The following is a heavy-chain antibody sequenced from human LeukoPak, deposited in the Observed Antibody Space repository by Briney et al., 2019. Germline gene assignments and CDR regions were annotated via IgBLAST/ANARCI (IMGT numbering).Heavy chain of an antibody. J-gene: IGHJ4*02. V-gene: IGHV3-48*01. Sequence: TGGSLRLSCAASGFTFSSYSMNWVRQAPGKGLEWVSYISSSSSTIYYADSVKGRFTISRDNAKNSLYLQMNSLRAEDTAVYFCARDSGHHNLDYWGQGTLVTVSS. CDR3: ARDSGHHNLDY. D-gene: IGHD5-24*01. CDR1: GFTFSSYS. CDR2: ISSSSSTI.